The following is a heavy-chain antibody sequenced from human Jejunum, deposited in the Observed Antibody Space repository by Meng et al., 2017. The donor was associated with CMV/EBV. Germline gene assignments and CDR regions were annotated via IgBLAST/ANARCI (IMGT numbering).Heavy chain of an antibody. CDR3: ARGLGHASNNSHDY. CDR1: MRSHY. Sequence: MRSHYWTWIRQPPGKGLEWMGRVYYSGSPTYSPSLRSRVTISVDMSKNRFALEVRSVTAAYTAMYFCARGLGHASNNSHDYWGQGTLVTVSS. CDR2: VYYSGSP. V-gene: IGHV4-59*11. D-gene: IGHD1-1*01. J-gene: IGHJ4*02.